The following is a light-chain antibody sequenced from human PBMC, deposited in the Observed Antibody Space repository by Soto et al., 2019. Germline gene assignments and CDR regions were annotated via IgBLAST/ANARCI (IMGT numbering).Light chain of an antibody. CDR3: QQYDGSWWT. J-gene: IGKJ1*01. Sequence: DIQMTQSPSTLSASVGDRVVITCRASQTVSTWLVWYQQKPGKAPKLLISKASTRESGVPPRFSGSGSGTEFTITISRLQPEDFAAYYCQQYDGSWWTFGQGTKVEIK. CDR2: KAS. V-gene: IGKV1-5*03. CDR1: QTVSTW.